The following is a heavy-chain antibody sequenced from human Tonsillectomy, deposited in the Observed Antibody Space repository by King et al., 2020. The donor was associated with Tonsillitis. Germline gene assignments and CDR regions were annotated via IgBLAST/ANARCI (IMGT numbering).Heavy chain of an antibody. Sequence: VQLQESGPGLVKPSETLSLTCTVSGGSISSYYWSWIRQPPGKGLEWIGYISYTGSTNYNPSLKIRVTISVDTSKNHFSLKLSSVTAADTAVYYCARAQAMDVWGKGTTVTVSS. CDR3: ARAQAMDV. J-gene: IGHJ6*04. CDR1: GGSISSYY. V-gene: IGHV4-59*01. CDR2: ISYTGST.